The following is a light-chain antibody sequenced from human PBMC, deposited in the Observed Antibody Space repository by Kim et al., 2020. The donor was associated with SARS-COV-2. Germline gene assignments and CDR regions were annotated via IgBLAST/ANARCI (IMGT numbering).Light chain of an antibody. CDR3: QQYNNWPGS. V-gene: IGKV3-15*01. J-gene: IGKJ2*03. CDR2: GSS. Sequence: SVSPGERATLPCRASQSVSSNLAWYQQKPGQAPRLLIYGSSTRATGIPARFSGGGSGTEFTLTISSLQSEDFAVYYCQQYNNWPGSFGQGTKLEI. CDR1: QSVSSN.